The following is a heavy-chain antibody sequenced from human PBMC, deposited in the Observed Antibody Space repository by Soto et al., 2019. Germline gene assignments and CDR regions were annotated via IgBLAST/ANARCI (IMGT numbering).Heavy chain of an antibody. CDR2: IYYSGST. J-gene: IGHJ3*02. CDR3: ARGDYGDFHDAFDI. CDR1: GGSISSYY. D-gene: IGHD4-17*01. V-gene: IGHV4-59*01. Sequence: SETLSLTCTVSGGSISSYYWSWIRQPPGKGLEWIGYIYYSGSTNYNPSLKSRVTISVDTSKNQFSLKLSSVTAADTAVYYCARGDYGDFHDAFDIWGQGTMVTVSS.